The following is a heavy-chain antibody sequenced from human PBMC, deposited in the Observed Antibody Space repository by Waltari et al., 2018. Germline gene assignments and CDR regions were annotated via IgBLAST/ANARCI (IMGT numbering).Heavy chain of an antibody. D-gene: IGHD6-13*01. V-gene: IGHV4-39*07. J-gene: IGHJ2*01. Sequence: QLQLQESGPGLVKPSETLSLTCTVSGGSISSSSYYWGWIRQPPGKGLEWIGSIYYSGSTYYNPSLKSRVTISVDTSKNQFSLKLSSVTAADTAVYYCARGIAAAATYWYFDLWGRGTLVTVSS. CDR3: ARGIAAAATYWYFDL. CDR1: GGSISSSSYY. CDR2: IYYSGST.